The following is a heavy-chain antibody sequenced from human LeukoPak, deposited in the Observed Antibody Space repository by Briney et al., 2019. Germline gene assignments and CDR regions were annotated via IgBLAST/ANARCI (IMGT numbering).Heavy chain of an antibody. Sequence: GGSLRLSCAASGFTFDDYGMSWVRQAPGKGLEWVSGINWNGGSTGYADSVKGRFTISRDNAKNSLYLQMNSLRAEDTALYYCARDSSTSWYYYYYMDVWGKGTTVTVSS. CDR1: GFTFDDYG. D-gene: IGHD2-2*01. CDR3: ARDSSTSWYYYYYMDV. J-gene: IGHJ6*03. V-gene: IGHV3-20*04. CDR2: INWNGGST.